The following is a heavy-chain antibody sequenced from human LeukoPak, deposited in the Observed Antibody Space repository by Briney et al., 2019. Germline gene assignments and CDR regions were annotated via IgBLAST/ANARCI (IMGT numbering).Heavy chain of an antibody. D-gene: IGHD3-10*01. CDR2: IGSGAGNT. V-gene: IGHV3-23*01. Sequence: GGSLRLSCAASGFTFSRYAMRWVRQAPGKGLEWVSAIGSGAGNTYYADSVKGRFTMSRDNSKNTLYLQMNSLRAEDTAVYYCAKGGCAMVRELTPADYWGQGTLVTVSS. J-gene: IGHJ4*02. CDR3: AKGGCAMVRELTPADY. CDR1: GFTFSRYA.